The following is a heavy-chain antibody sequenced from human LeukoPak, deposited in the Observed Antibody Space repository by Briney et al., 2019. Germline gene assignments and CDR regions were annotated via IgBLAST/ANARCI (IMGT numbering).Heavy chain of an antibody. J-gene: IGHJ4*02. CDR1: GGSFSGAY. D-gene: IGHD6-19*01. V-gene: IGHV4-34*01. CDR3: ARRPRYSSGWYYFDS. CDR2: INHSGST. Sequence: SETLSLTCAVYGGSFSGAYWNWIRQPPGKGLEWIGEINHSGSTNSNPSLKSRVTISVDRSKNQFSLKLSSVTAADTAVYYCARRPRYSSGWYYFDSWGQGTLVTVSS.